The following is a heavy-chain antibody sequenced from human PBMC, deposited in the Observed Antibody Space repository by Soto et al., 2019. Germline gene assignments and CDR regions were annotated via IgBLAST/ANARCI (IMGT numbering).Heavy chain of an antibody. V-gene: IGHV4-30-4*01. CDR3: ARARIQLWLRGFDY. CDR1: GGSISSGVYY. Sequence: PSGTMYLTCTVSGGSISSGVYYWSRIRPPPGKGLEWIGYIYYSGSTYYNPSLKSRVTISVDTSKNQFSLKLSSVTAADTAVYYCARARIQLWLRGFDYWGQGTLVTVSS. CDR2: IYYSGST. D-gene: IGHD5-18*01. J-gene: IGHJ4*02.